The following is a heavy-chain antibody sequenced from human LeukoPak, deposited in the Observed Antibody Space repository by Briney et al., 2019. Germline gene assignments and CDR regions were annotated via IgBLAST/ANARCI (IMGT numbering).Heavy chain of an antibody. CDR1: GFTFSSYG. CDR2: IRYDGSNK. Sequence: GGSLRLSCGASGFTFSSYGMHWVRQAPGKGLEWVAFIRYDGSNKYYADSVKGRFTISRDNSKNTLYLQMNSLRAEDTAVYYCAKIRPQVLIPAAIGFDYWGQGTLVTVSS. V-gene: IGHV3-30*02. J-gene: IGHJ4*02. D-gene: IGHD2-2*01. CDR3: AKIRPQVLIPAAIGFDY.